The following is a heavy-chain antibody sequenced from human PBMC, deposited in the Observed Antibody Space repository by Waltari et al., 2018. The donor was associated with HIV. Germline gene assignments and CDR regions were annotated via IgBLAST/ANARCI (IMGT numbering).Heavy chain of an antibody. Sequence: EVQLLESGGGLVQPGGSLSLSCAASGFTFSSYAMNWVRQAPGKGLEWVSGISGSGGSTYYADSVKGRFTISRDNSKKMLYLQMNSLRAEDTAVYYCAKETQGSGSYYFDYWGQGTLVTVSS. CDR2: ISGSGGST. CDR1: GFTFSSYA. J-gene: IGHJ4*02. D-gene: IGHD6-19*01. CDR3: AKETQGSGSYYFDY. V-gene: IGHV3-23*01.